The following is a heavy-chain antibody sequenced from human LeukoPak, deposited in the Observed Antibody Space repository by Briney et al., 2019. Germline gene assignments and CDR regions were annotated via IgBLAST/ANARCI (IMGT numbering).Heavy chain of an antibody. D-gene: IGHD3-22*01. CDR2: ISGSGGST. J-gene: IGHJ3*02. V-gene: IGHV3-23*01. CDR1: GFTFSSYA. CDR3: AKAAHYYNSSGYWNDAFDI. Sequence: GGSLRLSCAASGFTFSSYAMSWVRQAPGKGLEWVSAISGSGGSTYYADSVKGRLTISRDDSKNTLYLQMNSLRAEDTAVYYCAKAAHYYNSSGYWNDAFDIWGQGTMVTVSS.